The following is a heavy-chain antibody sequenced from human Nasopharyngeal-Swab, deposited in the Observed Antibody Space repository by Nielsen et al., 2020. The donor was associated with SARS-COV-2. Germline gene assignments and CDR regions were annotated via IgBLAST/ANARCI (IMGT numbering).Heavy chain of an antibody. CDR2: ISSSGSTI. CDR3: ARDRDGYNFKSTNDAFDI. CDR1: GFTFSDYY. Sequence: GESLKIFCAASGFTFSDYYMSWIRQAPGKGLEWVSYISSSGSTIYYADSVKGRFTISRDNAKNSLYLQMNSLRAEDTAVYYCARDRDGYNFKSTNDAFDIWGQGTMVTVSS. J-gene: IGHJ3*02. V-gene: IGHV3-11*04. D-gene: IGHD5-24*01.